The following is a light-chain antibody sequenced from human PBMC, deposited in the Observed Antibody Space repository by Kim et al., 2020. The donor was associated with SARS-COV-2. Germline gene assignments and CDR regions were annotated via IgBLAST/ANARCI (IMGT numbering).Light chain of an antibody. CDR1: SSNIGGNA. Sequence: GQRVTLSCSGGSSNIGGNAVDWYRQLPGTAPKLLIYRNNQRPSGVPDRFSGSKSGTSASLAISGLQSEDEADYYCAAWDDSLNGWVFGGGTQLTVL. J-gene: IGLJ3*02. V-gene: IGLV1-44*01. CDR2: RNN. CDR3: AAWDDSLNGWV.